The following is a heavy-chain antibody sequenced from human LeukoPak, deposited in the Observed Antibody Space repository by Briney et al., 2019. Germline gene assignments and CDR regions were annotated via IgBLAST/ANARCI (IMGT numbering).Heavy chain of an antibody. Sequence: GGSLRLSCATPGFTFSTYAMSWVRQAPGKGLEWVSALNHDGGSTYYADSVKGRFTIFRDNSKNTLYLQISSLRVEDTAVYYCAKTGRDYGDFFYFDYWGQGTLVTVSS. CDR3: AKTGRDYGDFFYFDY. CDR1: GFTFSTYA. CDR2: LNHDGGST. J-gene: IGHJ4*02. D-gene: IGHD4-17*01. V-gene: IGHV3-23*01.